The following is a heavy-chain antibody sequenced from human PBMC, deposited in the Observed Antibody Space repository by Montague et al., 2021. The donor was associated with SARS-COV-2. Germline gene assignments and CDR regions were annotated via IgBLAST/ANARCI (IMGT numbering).Heavy chain of an antibody. Sequence: SETLSLTCTVAGGSSIGFYWGWVRQPPGRGLEWIGEINHNGNTQYNPSPKSRVTMSSDTSRVHFSLRLTSVTAADTAIYYCARRLYSFGAGTYRDWGQGTLVAVSS. CDR3: ARRLYSFGAGTYRD. CDR2: INHNGNT. CDR1: GGSSIGFY. V-gene: IGHV4-34*01. D-gene: IGHD2-21*01. J-gene: IGHJ4*02.